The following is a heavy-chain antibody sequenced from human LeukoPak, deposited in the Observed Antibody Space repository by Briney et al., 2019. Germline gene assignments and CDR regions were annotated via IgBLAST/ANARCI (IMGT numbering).Heavy chain of an antibody. Sequence: GGSLRLSCAASGFTSDDYGMNWVRQAPGKGLEWVSGNNWNGGSAGYADSVKGRFTISRDNAKNSLYLQMNSLRAEDTAMYYCARDREQWLPKGDGAFDIWGQGTKVTVSS. V-gene: IGHV3-20*04. CDR2: NNWNGGSA. D-gene: IGHD6-19*01. CDR1: GFTSDDYG. J-gene: IGHJ3*02. CDR3: ARDREQWLPKGDGAFDI.